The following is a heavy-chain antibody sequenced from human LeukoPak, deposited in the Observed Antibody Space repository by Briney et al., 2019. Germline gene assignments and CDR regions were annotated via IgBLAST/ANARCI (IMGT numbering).Heavy chain of an antibody. Sequence: SETLSLTCAVSGYSISSGFYWGWIRQPPGKGLEWIGSIYHSGSTYYNPSLKSRVTISVDTSKNQFSLKLTYVTAADTAVYYCGRSTIFGVIIIQFDPWGKGTLVTVSS. J-gene: IGHJ5*02. CDR3: GRSTIFGVIIIQFDP. CDR1: GYSISSGFY. V-gene: IGHV4-38-2*01. CDR2: IYHSGST. D-gene: IGHD3-3*01.